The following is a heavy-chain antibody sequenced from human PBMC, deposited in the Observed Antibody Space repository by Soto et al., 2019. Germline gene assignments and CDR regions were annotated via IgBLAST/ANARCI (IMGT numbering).Heavy chain of an antibody. CDR2: IIPMLGIA. Sequence: QVQLVQSGAEMKKPGSSVKVSCQASGGSFSDYAISWVRQAPGQGLEWMGGIIPMLGIADNAQKFQGRVIITADEYTSTVYMELSSLSSEDTSVYYCARDGDYYDSSGFQRDYHYYGLDVWGQGTTVTVAS. D-gene: IGHD3-22*01. CDR1: GGSFSDYA. V-gene: IGHV1-69*01. CDR3: ARDGDYYDSSGFQRDYHYYGLDV. J-gene: IGHJ6*02.